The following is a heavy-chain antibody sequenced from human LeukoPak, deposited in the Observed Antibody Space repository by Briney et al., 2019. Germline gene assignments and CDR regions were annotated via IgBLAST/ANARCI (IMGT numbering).Heavy chain of an antibody. D-gene: IGHD3-22*01. CDR3: SNGIYDKSY. CDR2: IKQDGSEA. J-gene: IGHJ4*02. CDR1: GFTFTTYW. Sequence: GGSLGLSCTASGFTFTTYWMAWVRQAPGKGLEWVANIKQDGSEAYYAESVRGRFTISRDNAKNSLYLQMNSLRAEDTSVYYCSNGIYDKSYWGQGTLVTVSS. V-gene: IGHV3-7*01.